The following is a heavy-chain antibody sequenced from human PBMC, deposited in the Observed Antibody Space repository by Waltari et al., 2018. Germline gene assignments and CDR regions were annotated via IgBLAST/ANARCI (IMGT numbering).Heavy chain of an antibody. Sequence: EVQLVESGGGLVKPGGSLRLSWGASNLTFHNAWVSWVSRASGRGLEWVCHIKMQSDGGTTYDAAAVKGRFSISRDDSKNTVDLQMSSLKTEDTAVYYCTTGTGPTAAASDYWGQGTLVTVSS. V-gene: IGHV3-15*01. J-gene: IGHJ4*02. D-gene: IGHD6-13*01. CDR3: TTGTGPTAAASDY. CDR2: IKMQSDGGTT. CDR1: NLTFHNAW.